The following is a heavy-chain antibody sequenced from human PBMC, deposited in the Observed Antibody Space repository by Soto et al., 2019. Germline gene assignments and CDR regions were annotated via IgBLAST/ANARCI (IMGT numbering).Heavy chain of an antibody. Sequence: EVQLVESGGGLVKPGGSLRLSCAASGFTFSSYSMNWVRQAPGKGLEWVSSISSSSSYIYYADSVKGRFTISRDNAKNSLYLQMNMLRAEDTAVYYCASVERAYCGGDCYDYWGQGTLVTVSA. J-gene: IGHJ4*02. CDR2: ISSSSSYI. D-gene: IGHD2-21*01. CDR1: GFTFSSYS. CDR3: ASVERAYCGGDCYDY. V-gene: IGHV3-21*01.